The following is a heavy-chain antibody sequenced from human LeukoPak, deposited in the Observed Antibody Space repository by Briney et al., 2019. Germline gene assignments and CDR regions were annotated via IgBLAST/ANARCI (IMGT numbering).Heavy chain of an antibody. CDR3: AKWGDYDILTDYYVPDY. CDR1: GFIFSNYA. CDR2: IGGRDGGT. D-gene: IGHD3-9*01. V-gene: IGHV3-23*01. J-gene: IGHJ4*02. Sequence: GASLRLSCAASGFIFSNYAMSWVRQAPGKGLEWVSAIGGRDGGTYYADSVKGRFTVSRDDPKNTLYLQMNTVRAEDTAVFYCAKWGDYDILTDYYVPDYWGQGTLVTVSS.